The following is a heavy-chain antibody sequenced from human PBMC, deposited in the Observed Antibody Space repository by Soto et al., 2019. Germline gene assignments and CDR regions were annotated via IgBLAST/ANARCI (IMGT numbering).Heavy chain of an antibody. CDR1: GYTFTSYA. V-gene: IGHV1-3*01. CDR2: INAGNGNT. CDR3: ARVRIAAPRVFDY. J-gene: IGHJ4*02. Sequence: ASVKVSCKASGYTFTSYAMHWVRQAPGQRLEWMGWINAGNGNTKYSQKFQGRVTITRDTSASTAYMELSSLRSEDTAVYYCARVRIAAPRVFDYWGQGTLVTVSS. D-gene: IGHD6-6*01.